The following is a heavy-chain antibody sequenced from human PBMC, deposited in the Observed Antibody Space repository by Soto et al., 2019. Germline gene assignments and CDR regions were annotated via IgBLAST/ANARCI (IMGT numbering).Heavy chain of an antibody. V-gene: IGHV4-59*01. CDR1: GGSISSYY. CDR2: IYYSGST. J-gene: IGHJ3*02. Sequence: SETLSLTCTVSGGSISSYYWSWIRQPPGKGLEWIGYIYYSGSTNYNPPLKSRVTISVDTSKNQFSLKLSSVTAADTAVYYCASEYSGYSSGCCAFDIWGQGTMVTVSS. CDR3: ASEYSGYSSGCCAFDI. D-gene: IGHD6-19*01.